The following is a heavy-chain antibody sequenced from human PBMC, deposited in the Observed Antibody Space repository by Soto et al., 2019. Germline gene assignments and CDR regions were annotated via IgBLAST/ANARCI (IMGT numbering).Heavy chain of an antibody. V-gene: IGHV1-18*01. J-gene: IGHJ6*02. CDR2: INACNGNT. Sequence: ASVKVSCKASGYSFTSYGISWVRQAPGQGLEWMGWINACNGNTKYSQKLQGRVTMTRDTSASTAYMELSSLRSEDTAVYYCASEYCGGDCYSAARYGMDVWGQGTTVTVSS. D-gene: IGHD2-21*02. CDR3: ASEYCGGDCYSAARYGMDV. CDR1: GYSFTSYG.